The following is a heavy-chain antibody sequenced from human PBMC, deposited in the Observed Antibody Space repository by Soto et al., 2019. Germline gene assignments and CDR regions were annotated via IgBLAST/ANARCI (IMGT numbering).Heavy chain of an antibody. V-gene: IGHV4-59*01. D-gene: IGHD2-15*01. Sequence: QVQLQESGPGLVKPSETLSLTCTVSGGSISSYDWSWIRQPPGKGLEWMGYIYNSGSTNYNPSLKSRVSISIDTSKNQFSLMLSSVTAAETAVYYCARDNGGNPWWYCDLWGRGTLVTVSS. CDR1: GGSISSYD. CDR2: IYNSGST. CDR3: ARDNGGNPWWYCDL. J-gene: IGHJ2*01.